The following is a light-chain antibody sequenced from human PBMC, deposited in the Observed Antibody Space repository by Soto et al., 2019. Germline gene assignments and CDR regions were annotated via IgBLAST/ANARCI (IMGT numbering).Light chain of an antibody. J-gene: IGKJ4*01. CDR2: AAS. CDR3: QQSYNTLSFT. V-gene: IGKV1-39*01. CDR1: QSISNF. Sequence: DIQMTQSPSSLSASVGDRVTITCRASQSISNFLNWYRQKPGKAPKLLISAASSLQSGVPSRFSGSGSGTDFTLTISSLQPEDFATYYCQQSYNTLSFTFGGGTRVEIK.